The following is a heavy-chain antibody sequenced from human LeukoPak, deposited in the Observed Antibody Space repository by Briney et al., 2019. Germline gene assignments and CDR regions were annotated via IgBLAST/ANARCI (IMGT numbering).Heavy chain of an antibody. CDR3: ARDTGNYYYMDV. J-gene: IGHJ6*03. CDR2: IYYSGST. CDR1: GGSISSGGYY. V-gene: IGHV4-31*03. D-gene: IGHD1-1*01. Sequence: PSQTLSLTCTVSGGSISSGGYYWSWIRQHPGKGLEWIGYIYYSGSTYYNPSLKSRVTISVDTSKNQFSLKLSSVTAADTAVYYCARDTGNYYYMDVWGKGTTVTVSS.